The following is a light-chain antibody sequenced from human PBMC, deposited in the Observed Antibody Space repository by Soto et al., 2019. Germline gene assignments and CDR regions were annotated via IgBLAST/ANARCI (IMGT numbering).Light chain of an antibody. V-gene: IGLV2-14*03. CDR2: DVS. CDR3: SSHATNRDVL. J-gene: IGLJ2*01. Sequence: QSALTQPASVSGSPGPSITLSCTGTSSDVGAYDFVSWYQQHPGKAPKLIIYDVSNRPSGVSNRFSGSKSGNTASLTISGLQGEDEADYYCSSHATNRDVLFGGGTKLTVL. CDR1: SSDVGAYDF.